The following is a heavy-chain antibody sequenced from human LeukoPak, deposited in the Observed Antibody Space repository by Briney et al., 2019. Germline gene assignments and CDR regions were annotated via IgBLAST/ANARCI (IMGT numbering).Heavy chain of an antibody. CDR3: ARLSGWHAGYYFDY. J-gene: IGHJ4*02. CDR1: GGSISSSRYY. V-gene: IGHV4-39*01. CDR2: IYYSGST. D-gene: IGHD6-19*01. Sequence: PSETLSLTCSVSGGSISSSRYYWGWIRQPPGKGLEWIGSIYYSGSTYNNPSLKSRVTISVDTSKNQFSLKLSSVTAADTAIYYCARLSGWHAGYYFDYWGQGTLVTVSS.